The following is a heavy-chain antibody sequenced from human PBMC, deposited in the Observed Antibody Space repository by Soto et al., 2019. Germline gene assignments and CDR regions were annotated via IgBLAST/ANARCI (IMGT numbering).Heavy chain of an antibody. J-gene: IGHJ3*01. CDR2: ISVYNGDT. Sequence: QVQLVQSGAEVMKPGASVRVSCKASGYSFTTYGISWVRQAPGQGLEYMGWISVYNGDTNYAQKLQGRVTMTTDTSTSKAYMELRSLRSDDTAISYCARDRRDSVADRRSFDVWGQGTMVTVSS. CDR1: GYSFTTYG. V-gene: IGHV1-18*01. D-gene: IGHD1-26*01. CDR3: ARDRRDSVADRRSFDV.